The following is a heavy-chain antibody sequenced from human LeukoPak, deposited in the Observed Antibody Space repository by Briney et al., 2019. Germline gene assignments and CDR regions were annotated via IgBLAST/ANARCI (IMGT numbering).Heavy chain of an antibody. CDR3: ARGGVGAKFSFDY. CDR2: IYSGGST. J-gene: IGHJ4*02. V-gene: IGHV3-53*01. CDR1: GFTVSSNY. D-gene: IGHD1-26*01. Sequence: GGSLRLSRAASGFTVSSNYMSWVRQAPGKGLEWVSVIYSGGSTYYADSVKGRFTISRDNSKNTLYLQMNSLRAEDTAVYYCARGGVGAKFSFDYWGQGTLVTVSS.